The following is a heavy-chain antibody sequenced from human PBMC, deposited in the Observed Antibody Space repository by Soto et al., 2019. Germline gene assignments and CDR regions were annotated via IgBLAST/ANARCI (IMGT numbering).Heavy chain of an antibody. CDR1: GGSLTSSDYY. CDR3: ARHPSTIGLRVYATHYFDF. D-gene: IGHD2-8*01. Sequence: HLQLQESGPGLVKPSETLSLTCTVSGGSLTSSDYYWGWIRQPPGKGLEWIGTISYSDSSYFNPSLKSRVTLSVDTSKNQFSLRLTSVTAADTAVYYCARHPSTIGLRVYATHYFDFWGQGTLVTVSS. CDR2: ISYSDSS. J-gene: IGHJ4*02. V-gene: IGHV4-39*01.